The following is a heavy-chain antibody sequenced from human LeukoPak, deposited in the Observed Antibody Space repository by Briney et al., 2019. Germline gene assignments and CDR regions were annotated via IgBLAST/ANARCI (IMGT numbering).Heavy chain of an antibody. D-gene: IGHD1-14*01. J-gene: IGHJ6*02. Sequence: GGSLRLSCAASGFTFSSYGMHWVRQAPGKGLEWVAVIWYDGSNKYYADSVKGRFTISRDNSKNTLYLQMNSLRAEDTAVYYCARGTITNYYYYGMDVWGQGTTVTVSS. V-gene: IGHV3-33*01. CDR3: ARGTITNYYYYGMDV. CDR2: IWYDGSNK. CDR1: GFTFSSYG.